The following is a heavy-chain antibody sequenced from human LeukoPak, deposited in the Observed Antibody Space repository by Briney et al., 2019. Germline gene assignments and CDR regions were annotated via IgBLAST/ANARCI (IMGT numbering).Heavy chain of an antibody. D-gene: IGHD3-9*01. V-gene: IGHV4-4*02. CDR1: GGSISSSNW. CDR3: ARDRYDILTGWALYGMDV. CDR2: IYHSGST. Sequence: SETLSLTCAVSGGSISSSNWRSWVCQPPGKGLEWIGEIYHSGSTNYNPSLKSRVTISVDKSKNQFSLKLSSVTAADTAVYYCARDRYDILTGWALYGMDVWGKGTTVTVSS. J-gene: IGHJ6*04.